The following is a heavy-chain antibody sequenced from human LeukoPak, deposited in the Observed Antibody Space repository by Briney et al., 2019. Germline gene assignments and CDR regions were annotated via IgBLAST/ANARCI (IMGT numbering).Heavy chain of an antibody. CDR2: IKQDGSEK. V-gene: IGHV3-7*01. J-gene: IGHJ4*02. CDR3: ARAPTVLVGYCSSSSCQADY. D-gene: IGHD2-2*01. Sequence: PGGSLRLSCAASGFTFSSYWMSWDRQAPVKGLEWVANIKQDGSEKDYVDSVKGRFTISRDNAKNSLYLQMNSLRVEDTAVYYCARAPTVLVGYCSSSSCQADYWGQGTLVTVSS. CDR1: GFTFSSYW.